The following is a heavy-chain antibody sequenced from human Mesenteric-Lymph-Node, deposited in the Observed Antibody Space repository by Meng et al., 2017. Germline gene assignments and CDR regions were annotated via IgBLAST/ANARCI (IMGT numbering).Heavy chain of an antibody. J-gene: IGHJ4*02. CDR1: GYTLTELS. CDR3: ASGKEVYFFDY. CDR2: FDPEDGET. D-gene: IGHD3-3*01. Sequence: ASVKVSCKVSGYTLTELSMHWVRQAPGKGLEWMGGFDPEDGETIYAQKFQGRVTITADKSTSTAYMELSSLRSEDTDVYYFASGKEVYFFDYWGRGTLVTVSS. V-gene: IGHV1-24*01.